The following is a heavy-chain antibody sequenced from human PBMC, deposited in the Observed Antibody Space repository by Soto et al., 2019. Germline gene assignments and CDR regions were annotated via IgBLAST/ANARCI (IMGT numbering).Heavy chain of an antibody. CDR1: GFIFSPCA. Sequence: GGSLGLCCTAPGFIFSPCAMGWVRLAPGKGLEWVSGIGESDRYTYYADSEKGRFTISRDNSRDTLYLQVSRLRVEDTAVYYCAGVFDLPPPYPCYGMHVRGQATSGTV. D-gene: IGHD3-9*01. V-gene: IGHV3-23*01. CDR3: AGVFDLPPPYPCYGMHV. J-gene: IGHJ6*02. CDR2: IGESDRYT.